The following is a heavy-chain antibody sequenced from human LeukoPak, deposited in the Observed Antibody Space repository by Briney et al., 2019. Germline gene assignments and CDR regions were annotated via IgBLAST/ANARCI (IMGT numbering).Heavy chain of an antibody. J-gene: IGHJ4*02. V-gene: IGHV5-51*01. CDR2: IYPADSDT. Sequence: GESLKISCKGSGYSFIRNWIGWVRQMPGKGLEWMGIIYPADSDTRYSPSFQGQVTISADKSISTAYLQWSSLKASDTAMYYCARPSSSWYGDFDYWGQGTLVTVSS. CDR1: GYSFIRNW. D-gene: IGHD6-13*01. CDR3: ARPSSSWYGDFDY.